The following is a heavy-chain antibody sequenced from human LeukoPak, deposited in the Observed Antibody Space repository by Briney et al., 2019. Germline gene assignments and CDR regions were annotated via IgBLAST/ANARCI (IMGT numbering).Heavy chain of an antibody. CDR3: ARLRGSYLTPFDY. CDR2: IYPGDSDT. D-gene: IGHD1-26*01. V-gene: IGHV5-51*01. J-gene: IGHJ4*02. Sequence: GESLKISCEGSGYTFTSYWIGWVRQMPGKGLEWMGIIYPGDSDTRYSPSFQGQVTISVDKSISTAYLQWSSLKASGTAMYYCARLRGSYLTPFDYWGQGTLVTVSS. CDR1: GYTFTSYW.